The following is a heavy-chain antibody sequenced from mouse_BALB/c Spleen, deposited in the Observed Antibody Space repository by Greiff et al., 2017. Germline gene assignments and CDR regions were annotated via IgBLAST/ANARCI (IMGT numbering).Heavy chain of an antibody. CDR3: ASPTFAY. V-gene: IGHV5-9-1*01. J-gene: IGHJ3*01. Sequence: EVMLVESGGGLVQPGGSLKLSCAASGFTFSSYTMSWVRQTPEKRLEWVATISSGGSYTYYPDSVKGRFTISRDNAKNTLYLQMSSLRSEDTAMYYCASPTFAYWGQGTLVTVSA. CDR2: ISSGGSYT. CDR1: GFTFSSYT.